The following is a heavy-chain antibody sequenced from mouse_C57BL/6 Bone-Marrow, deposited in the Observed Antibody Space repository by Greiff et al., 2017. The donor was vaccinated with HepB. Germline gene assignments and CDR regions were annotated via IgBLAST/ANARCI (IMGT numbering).Heavy chain of an antibody. CDR3: AIFYYDYEGFAY. J-gene: IGHJ3*01. CDR1: GYPFTSYW. Sequence: QVQLQQPGAELLKPGASVKVSCKASGYPFTSYWRPWVKQRPGQGLGWIGRIHPSDSDTNYNQKFKGKATLTVDKSSSTAYMQLSSLTSEDSAVYYCAIFYYDYEGFAYWGQGTLVTVSA. CDR2: IHPSDSDT. D-gene: IGHD2-4*01. V-gene: IGHV1-74*01.